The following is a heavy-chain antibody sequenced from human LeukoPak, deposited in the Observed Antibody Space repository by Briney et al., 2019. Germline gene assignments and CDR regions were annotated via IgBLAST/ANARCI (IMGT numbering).Heavy chain of an antibody. CDR1: GGSFSGYY. V-gene: IGHV4-34*01. D-gene: IGHD2-2*01. Sequence: PSETLSLTCAVYGGSFSGYYWSWIRQPPGKGLEWIGEINHSGSTNYNPSLKSRVTISVDTSKNQFSLKLSSVTAADTAVYYCARAPTVYCSSTSCYLGYYYYGTDVWGQGTTVTVSS. CDR3: ARAPTVYCSSTSCYLGYYYYGTDV. CDR2: INHSGST. J-gene: IGHJ6*02.